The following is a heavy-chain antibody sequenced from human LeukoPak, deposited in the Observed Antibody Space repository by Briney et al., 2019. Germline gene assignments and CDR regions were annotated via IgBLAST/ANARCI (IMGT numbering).Heavy chain of an antibody. CDR2: IYYSGST. V-gene: IGHV4-59*12. D-gene: IGHD4-17*01. Sequence: PSETLSLTCTVSGGSISNKYWSWIRQPPGKGLEWIGYIYYSGSTNYNPSLKSRVTISVDTSKNQFSLKLSSVTAADTAVYYCARESWGDYGGGTFDPWGQGTLVTVSS. J-gene: IGHJ5*02. CDR3: ARESWGDYGGGTFDP. CDR1: GGSISNKY.